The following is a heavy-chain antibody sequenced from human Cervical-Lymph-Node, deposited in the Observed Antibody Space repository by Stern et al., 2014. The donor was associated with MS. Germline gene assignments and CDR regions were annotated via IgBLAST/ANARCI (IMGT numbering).Heavy chain of an antibody. CDR2: ISSDGSDK. CDR3: ARTPGHDFWTYFDY. D-gene: IGHD3-3*01. Sequence: QMQLVESGGGLVQPGTSLRLSCAASGFTFNTHALYWVRQAPGKAAEWVAVISSDGSDKFYTASVKGRFSISRDNSNNMLFLQMNSLRPDDTAVYSCARTPGHDFWTYFDYWGQGVLVTVSS. V-gene: IGHV3-30*04. J-gene: IGHJ4*02. CDR1: GFTFNTHA.